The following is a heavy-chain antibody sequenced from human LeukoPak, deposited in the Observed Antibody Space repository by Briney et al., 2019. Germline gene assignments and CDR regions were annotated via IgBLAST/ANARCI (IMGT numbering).Heavy chain of an antibody. J-gene: IGHJ5*02. Sequence: SQTLSLTCSISGDSVSSNSAAWNWIRQSPSSGLEFLGRTYYRSKWYNDYAVSVKSRITIKSDTSKNQFSLQLNSVTPEDTAVYYCASTHGTIDHWGQGTLVTVSS. CDR1: GDSVSSNSAA. D-gene: IGHD2-8*01. CDR2: TYYRSKWYN. CDR3: ASTHGTIDH. V-gene: IGHV6-1*01.